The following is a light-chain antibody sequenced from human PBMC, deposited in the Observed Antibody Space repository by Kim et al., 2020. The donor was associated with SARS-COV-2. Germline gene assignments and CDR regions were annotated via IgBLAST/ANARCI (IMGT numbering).Light chain of an antibody. J-gene: IGKJ1*01. CDR2: GAS. CDR3: QQYNNWPPVT. CDR1: QSVSTN. Sequence: SPGERAALSCRASQSVSTNLAWYQQKPGQAPRLLLYGASTRATGIPARFTGSGSGTEFTLTISSLQSEDFAVYYCQQYNNWPPVTFGQGTKVEI. V-gene: IGKV3-15*01.